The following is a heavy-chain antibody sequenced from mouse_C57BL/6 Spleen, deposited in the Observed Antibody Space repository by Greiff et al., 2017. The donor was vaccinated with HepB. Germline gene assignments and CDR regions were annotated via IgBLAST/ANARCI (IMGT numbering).Heavy chain of an antibody. CDR3: ARHRGIVMYFDV. CDR2: ISSGGSYT. CDR1: GFTFSSYG. V-gene: IGHV5-6*02. J-gene: IGHJ1*03. D-gene: IGHD2-5*01. Sequence: DVMLVESGGDLVKPGGSLKLSCAASGFTFSSYGMSWVRQTPDKRLEWVATISSGGSYTYYPDSVKGRFTISRDNAKNTLYLQMSSLKSEDTAMYYCARHRGIVMYFDVWGTGTTVTVSS.